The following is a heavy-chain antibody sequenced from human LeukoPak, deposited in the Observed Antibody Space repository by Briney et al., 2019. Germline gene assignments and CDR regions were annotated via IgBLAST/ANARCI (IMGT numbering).Heavy chain of an antibody. Sequence: GASVKVSCKASGYTFAIYGISWVRQAPGQGLEWMAWISPYDGDTNYAQNFEGRVTMTTETSTGTAYMELRSLRSDDTAIYYCARDYCTRGGDCYKEDLFDPWGQGTLVTVSS. CDR2: ISPYDGDT. CDR1: GYTFAIYG. V-gene: IGHV1-18*01. J-gene: IGHJ5*02. CDR3: ARDYCTRGGDCYKEDLFDP. D-gene: IGHD2-21*02.